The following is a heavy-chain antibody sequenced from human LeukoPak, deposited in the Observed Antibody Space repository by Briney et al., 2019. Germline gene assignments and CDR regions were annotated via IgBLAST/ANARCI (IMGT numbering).Heavy chain of an antibody. CDR3: VRDLSGHWTYDY. J-gene: IGHJ4*01. V-gene: IGHV3-30-3*01. Sequence: GGSLRLSCAASGFSFHEHYMHWIRQAPGKGLEWVAVISLDGDKEYYADSVKGRFSLSGDNSINTVFLQLNSLRTDDTAMYYCVRDLSGHWTYDYWGQGTLVTVSS. CDR1: GFSFHEHY. D-gene: IGHD1-1*01. CDR2: ISLDGDKE.